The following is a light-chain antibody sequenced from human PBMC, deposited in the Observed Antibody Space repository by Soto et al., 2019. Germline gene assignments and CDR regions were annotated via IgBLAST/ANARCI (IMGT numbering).Light chain of an antibody. Sequence: EIVMTQSPAALSVSPGERATLSCRASQSVSSNLAWYQQKPGQAPRLLIYGASTRATGIPDRFSGSGSGTDFTLTISRLEPEDFAVYYCQQYCSSGTFGQGTNVDI. V-gene: IGKV3-15*01. CDR1: QSVSSN. CDR3: QQYCSSGT. CDR2: GAS. J-gene: IGKJ1*01.